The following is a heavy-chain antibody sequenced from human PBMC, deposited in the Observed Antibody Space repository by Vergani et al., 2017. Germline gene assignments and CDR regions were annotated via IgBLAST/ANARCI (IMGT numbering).Heavy chain of an antibody. CDR1: GFTFSSYS. J-gene: IGHJ4*02. CDR2: ISSSSSYI. V-gene: IGHV3-21*01. D-gene: IGHD3-16*02. CDR3: ARVDGGFYVWGSYRPSSTFDY. Sequence: EVQLVESGGGLVKPGGSLRLSCAASGFTFSSYSMNWVRQAPGKGLEWVSSISSSSSYIYYADSVKGRFTISRDNAKNSLYLQMNSLRAEDTAVYYCARVDGGFYVWGSYRPSSTFDYWGQGTLVTVSS.